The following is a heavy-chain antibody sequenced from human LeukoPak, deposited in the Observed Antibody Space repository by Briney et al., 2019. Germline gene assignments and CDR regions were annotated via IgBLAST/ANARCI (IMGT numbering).Heavy chain of an antibody. Sequence: GGSLRLSCAASGFTVSSNYVNWVRQAPGKGLEWVSVIYGGGNIYYADSVKGRFTISRDNSKNTLYLQMNSLGAEDMAVYYCARGAGYNYPYYFDYWGQGTLVTVSS. J-gene: IGHJ4*02. D-gene: IGHD5-24*01. CDR1: GFTVSSNY. CDR3: ARGAGYNYPYYFDY. CDR2: IYGGGNI. V-gene: IGHV3-53*01.